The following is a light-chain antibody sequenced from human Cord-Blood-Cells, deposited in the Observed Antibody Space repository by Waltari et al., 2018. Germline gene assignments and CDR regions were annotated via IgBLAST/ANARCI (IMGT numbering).Light chain of an antibody. J-gene: IGKJ4*01. V-gene: IGKV4-1*01. Sequence: DIVMTQSTDSLAVSLGERATINCKSSQSVLYSSNNKNYLAWYQQKPGQPPKLLIYWASTRESGVPDRFSGSGSGTDFTLTSSSLQAEDVAVYYCQQYYSTPLTFGGGTKVEIK. CDR1: QSVLYSSNNKNY. CDR2: WAS. CDR3: QQYYSTPLT.